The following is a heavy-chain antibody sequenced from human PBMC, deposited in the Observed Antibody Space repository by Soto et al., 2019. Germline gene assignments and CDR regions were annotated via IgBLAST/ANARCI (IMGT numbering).Heavy chain of an antibody. CDR3: ARDKLEAPAGAFDR. Sequence: QVQLVESGGGVVQPGSSLRLSCAASGLTFISYAMYWVRQDPGKGLEWVAVISYDGSNKYYADSVTGRFTISRDNSKTTVYVRMNSLRAGDTAVYYCARDKLEAPAGAFDRWGQGTMVTFSS. D-gene: IGHD6-13*01. CDR1: GLTFISYA. J-gene: IGHJ4*02. V-gene: IGHV3-30-3*01. CDR2: ISYDGSNK.